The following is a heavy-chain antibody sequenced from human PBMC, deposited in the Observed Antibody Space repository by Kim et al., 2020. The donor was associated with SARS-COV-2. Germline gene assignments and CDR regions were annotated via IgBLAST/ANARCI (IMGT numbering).Heavy chain of an antibody. CDR1: GGSFSGYY. V-gene: IGHV4-34*01. J-gene: IGHJ6*04. Sequence: SETLSLTCAVYGGSFSGYYWSWIRQPPGKGLEWIGEINHSGSTNYNPSLKSRVTISVDTSKNQFSLKLSSVTAADTAVYYCARGSTLRYMDVWGKGTTVTVSS. CDR2: INHSGST. CDR3: ARGSTLRYMDV. D-gene: IGHD3-10*01.